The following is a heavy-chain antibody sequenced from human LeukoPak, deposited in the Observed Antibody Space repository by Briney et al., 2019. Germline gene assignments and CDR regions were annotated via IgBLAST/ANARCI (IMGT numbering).Heavy chain of an antibody. CDR2: ITGSGGST. Sequence: GGSLSLSCPASGFTFSSHAMAWFPQPPGKGLSGASGITGSGGSTYYGDSVKGRFTISRDNSKNTLYLQMNSLRAEDTALYYCAKDGGGSLEWLPPMDVWGQGTTVTVSS. J-gene: IGHJ6*02. CDR1: GFTFSSHA. CDR3: AKDGGGSLEWLPPMDV. V-gene: IGHV3-23*01. D-gene: IGHD3-3*01.